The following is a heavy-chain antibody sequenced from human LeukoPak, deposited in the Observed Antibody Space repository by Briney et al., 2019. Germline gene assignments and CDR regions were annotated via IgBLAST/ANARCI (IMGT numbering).Heavy chain of an antibody. CDR1: GFTFSDYY. V-gene: IGHV3-11*04. D-gene: IGHD2-2*02. Sequence: GGSLRLSCAASGFTFSDYYMSWIRQAPGKGLEWVSYISSSGSTIYYADSVKGRFTISRDNAKNSLYLQMNSLRAEDTAVYYCARVPLVVPAAIGYFHYWGQGTLVTVSS. J-gene: IGHJ4*02. CDR2: ISSSGSTI. CDR3: ARVPLVVPAAIGYFHY.